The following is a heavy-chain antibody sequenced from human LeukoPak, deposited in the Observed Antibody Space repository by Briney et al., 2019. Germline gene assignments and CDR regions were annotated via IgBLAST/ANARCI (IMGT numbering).Heavy chain of an antibody. CDR1: GFTFSSYG. V-gene: IGHV3-30*18. Sequence: GSLRLSCAASGFTFSSYGMHWVRQAPGKGLEWVAVISYDGSSKYYADSVKGRFTISRDNSKNTLYLQMNSLRAEDTAVYYCAKEYQLLCWGQGTLVTVSS. J-gene: IGHJ4*02. D-gene: IGHD2-2*01. CDR3: AKEYQLLC. CDR2: ISYDGSSK.